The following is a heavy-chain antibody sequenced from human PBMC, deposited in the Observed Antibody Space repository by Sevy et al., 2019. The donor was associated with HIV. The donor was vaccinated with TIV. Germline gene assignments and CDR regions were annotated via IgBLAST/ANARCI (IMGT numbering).Heavy chain of an antibody. CDR3: AGGAAAGRWFDS. CDR2: ITWNSGGI. D-gene: IGHD6-13*01. Sequence: GGSLRLSCVVSGLTFDDYAMHWVRRPPGKGLEWVSGITWNSGGIGDADSVKGRFTISRDNAKKSLYLQMNSLRIEDTAFYYCAGGAAAGRWFDSWGQGTLVTVSS. CDR1: GLTFDDYA. V-gene: IGHV3-9*01. J-gene: IGHJ5*01.